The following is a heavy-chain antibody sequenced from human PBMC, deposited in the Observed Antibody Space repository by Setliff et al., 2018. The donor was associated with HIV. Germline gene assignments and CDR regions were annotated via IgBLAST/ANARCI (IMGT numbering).Heavy chain of an antibody. CDR2: IYTSGNT. D-gene: IGHD3-10*01. J-gene: IGHJ4*02. CDR1: GVSISNYY. V-gene: IGHV4-4*07. Sequence: PSETLSLTCTVSGVSISNYYWSWIRQPAGKGLEWIGRIYTSGNTNYNLSLKSRVTMSVDTSKKQFSLKLTSVTAADTAVYYCAGHFYYSGSGIWAGLDSWGQGTLVTVSS. CDR3: AGHFYYSGSGIWAGLDS.